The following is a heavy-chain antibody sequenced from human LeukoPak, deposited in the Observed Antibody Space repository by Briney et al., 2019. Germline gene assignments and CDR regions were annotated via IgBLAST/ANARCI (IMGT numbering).Heavy chain of an antibody. V-gene: IGHV3-13*01. CDR3: ARVFPKYSSSSAYYGMDV. J-gene: IGHJ6*02. CDR2: IGTAGDT. CDR1: GFTFSSYD. D-gene: IGHD6-6*01. Sequence: GSLRLSCAASGFTFSSYDMHWVRQATGKGPEWVSAIGTAGDTYYPGSVKGRFTISRGNAKNSLYLQMNSLRAGDTAVYYCARVFPKYSSSSAYYGMDVWGQGTTVTVSS.